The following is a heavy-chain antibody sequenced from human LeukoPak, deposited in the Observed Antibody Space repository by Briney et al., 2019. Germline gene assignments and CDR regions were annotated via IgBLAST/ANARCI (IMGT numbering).Heavy chain of an antibody. Sequence: GESLKISCKGSGYSFTSYWIGWVRQMPGKGLEWMGIIYPGDSDTRYSPSFQGQVTISADKSISTAYLQWSSLKAPDTAMYYCARHCDILTGYYSGMDVWGQGTTVTVSS. CDR2: IYPGDSDT. V-gene: IGHV5-51*01. CDR3: ARHCDILTGYYSGMDV. J-gene: IGHJ6*02. CDR1: GYSFTSYW. D-gene: IGHD3-9*01.